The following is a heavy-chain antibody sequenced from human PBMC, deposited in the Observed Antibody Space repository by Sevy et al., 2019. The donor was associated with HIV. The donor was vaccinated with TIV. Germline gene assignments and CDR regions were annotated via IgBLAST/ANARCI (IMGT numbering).Heavy chain of an antibody. CDR2: ISDNGGET. D-gene: IGHD3-3*01. CDR3: AKTIFGVAQVFDM. Sequence: GGSLRLSCAFSGFNFGSYSMSWVRQGPGKGLEWVAGISDNGGETYHAVSVKGRFTVARDNSKNTLFLQMNSLRAEDKAVYYCAKTIFGVAQVFDMWGQGTMVTVSS. J-gene: IGHJ3*02. CDR1: GFNFGSYS. V-gene: IGHV3-23*01.